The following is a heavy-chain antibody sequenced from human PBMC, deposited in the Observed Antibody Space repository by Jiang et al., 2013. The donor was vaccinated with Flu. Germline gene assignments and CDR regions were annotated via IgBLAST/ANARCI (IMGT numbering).Heavy chain of an antibody. CDR3: ARISPTETTRPLDY. D-gene: IGHD4-17*01. CDR1: GGSISTSSYY. J-gene: IGHJ4*02. CDR2: IYYTGST. V-gene: IGHV4-39*01. Sequence: GSGLVKPSETLSLTCTVSGGSISTSSYYWGWIRQPPGKGLDWIGSIYYTGSTYYNPSLKSRVTISVEKSKNQFSLQLNSVTATDTAVYYCARISPTETTRPLDYWGQGTLVTVSS.